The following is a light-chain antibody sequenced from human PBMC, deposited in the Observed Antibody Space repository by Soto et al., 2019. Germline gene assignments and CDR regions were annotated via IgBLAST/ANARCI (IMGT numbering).Light chain of an antibody. CDR3: QKYDTDGEWT. CDR1: QSINSW. J-gene: IGKJ1*01. CDR2: RAS. V-gene: IGKV1-5*03. Sequence: DIQMTQSPSTLSASVGDRVTITCRASQSINSWLAWYQQKPGKAPKLLIYRASSLESGVPSRFSGSASGTEFTLTISRLQPDDFATYYCQKYDTDGEWTFGQGTKVEIK.